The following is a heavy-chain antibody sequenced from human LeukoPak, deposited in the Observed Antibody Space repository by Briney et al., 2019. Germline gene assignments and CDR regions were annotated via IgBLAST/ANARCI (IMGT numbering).Heavy chain of an antibody. CDR3: IHRRVVVDASDFDI. Sequence: SGPTLVKPTQTLTLTCTFSGFSLSTSGVGVGWIRQPPGKALEWLALLYWDDDKRYSPALKSRLPITKDTSQKQGDPTMTNLDPFDTATYACIHRRVVVDASDFDIWGQGTLVTVSS. J-gene: IGHJ3*02. V-gene: IGHV2-5*02. CDR1: GFSLSTSGVG. CDR2: LYWDDDK. D-gene: IGHD2-15*01.